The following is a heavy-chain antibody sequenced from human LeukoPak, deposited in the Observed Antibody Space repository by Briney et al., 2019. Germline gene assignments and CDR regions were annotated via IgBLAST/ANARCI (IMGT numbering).Heavy chain of an antibody. Sequence: GASVKVSCKASGYTFTSYGISWVRQAPGQGLEWMGWISAYNGNTNYAQKLQGRVTMTEDTSTDTAYMELSSLRSEDTAVYYCATTYYHDSSGYYYYYYWGQGTLVTVSS. CDR3: ATTYYHDSSGYYYYYY. V-gene: IGHV1-18*01. J-gene: IGHJ4*02. CDR1: GYTFTSYG. D-gene: IGHD3-22*01. CDR2: ISAYNGNT.